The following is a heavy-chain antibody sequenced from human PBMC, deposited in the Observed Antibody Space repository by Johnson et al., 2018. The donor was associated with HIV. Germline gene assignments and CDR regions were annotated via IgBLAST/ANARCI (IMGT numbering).Heavy chain of an antibody. V-gene: IGHV3-30*14. CDR1: GFTFSSYA. J-gene: IGHJ3*01. D-gene: IGHD6-19*01. CDR2: ISYDGRNK. CDR3: VRDLRNSVWSNGFEV. Sequence: QVQLVESGGGVVQPGRSLRLSCAASGFTFSSYAMHWVRQAPGKGLEWVAVISYDGRNKYYATSVKGRFTISRDNSKTTLYLQMNSVKAEDTALYYCVRDLRNSVWSNGFEVWGQGTMVTVSS.